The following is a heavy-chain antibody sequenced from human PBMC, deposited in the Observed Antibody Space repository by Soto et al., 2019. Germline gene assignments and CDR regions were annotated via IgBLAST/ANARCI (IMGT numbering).Heavy chain of an antibody. V-gene: IGHV4-39*01. J-gene: IGHJ5*02. CDR2: IYNSGST. D-gene: IGHD3-22*01. Sequence: NPSETLSLTCSVSGGSISSTGYYWVWIRLPPGKGLEWIGSIYNSGSTYYNPSLKSRVTISVDTSKNLFSLRLSSVTAADTAVYYCARGRTTMTVSFSSRGGNWFDPWGQGTLVTVSS. CDR3: ARGRTTMTVSFSSRGGNWFDP. CDR1: GGSISSTGYY.